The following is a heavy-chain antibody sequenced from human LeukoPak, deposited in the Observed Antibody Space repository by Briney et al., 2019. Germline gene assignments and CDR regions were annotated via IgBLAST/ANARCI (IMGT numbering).Heavy chain of an antibody. CDR2: INHSGST. Sequence: SETLSLTCAVYGGSFSGYYWSWIRQPPGKGLEWIGEINHSGSTNYNPSLKSRVTMSVDTSKNQFSLKLSSVTAADTAVYYCARQGVSTSSWGTYTDAFDIWAQGTLVTVSS. V-gene: IGHV4-34*01. CDR1: GGSFSGYY. CDR3: ARQGVSTSSWGTYTDAFDI. J-gene: IGHJ3*02. D-gene: IGHD6-13*01.